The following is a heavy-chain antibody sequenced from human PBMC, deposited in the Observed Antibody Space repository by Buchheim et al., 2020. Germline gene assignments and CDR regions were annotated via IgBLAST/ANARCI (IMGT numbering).Heavy chain of an antibody. CDR2: ISGGSVYT. CDR3: ARDGGHCSSTACFDFDY. CDR1: GIGFSDYY. Sequence: QVHLVESGGGLGKPGGSLRLSCAASGIGFSDYYMNWIRQAPGKGLEWVSYISGGSVYTDYADSVKGRFTISRDNAKKSLYLEMDSLGAEDTAVYYSARDGGHCSSTACFDFDYWGQG. V-gene: IGHV3-11*05. J-gene: IGHJ4*02. D-gene: IGHD2-2*01.